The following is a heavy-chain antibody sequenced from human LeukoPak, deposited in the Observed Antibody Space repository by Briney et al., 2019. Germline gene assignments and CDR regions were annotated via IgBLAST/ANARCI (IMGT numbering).Heavy chain of an antibody. CDR3: TSDIVVVPAALGAFDI. Sequence: PGGSLRLSCTASGFTFGDYAMSWVRQAPGKGLEWVGFIRSEAYGGTTEYAASVKGRFTISRDDSKSIAYLQMNSLKTEDTAVYYCTSDIVVVPAALGAFDIWGQGTMVTVSS. V-gene: IGHV3-49*04. D-gene: IGHD2-2*01. CDR2: IRSEAYGGTT. CDR1: GFTFGDYA. J-gene: IGHJ3*02.